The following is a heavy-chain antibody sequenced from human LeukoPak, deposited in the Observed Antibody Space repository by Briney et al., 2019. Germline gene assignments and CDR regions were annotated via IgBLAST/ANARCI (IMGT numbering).Heavy chain of an antibody. V-gene: IGHV4-39*07. Sequence: SETLSLTCTVSGGSITSSAYYWGWIRQSPWKGLEWIGNIYYSGSTYYNPSLKTRVTISVDRSKNQFSLKLSSVTAADTAVYYCAGAGDHSAAFDIWGQGTMVTVSS. J-gene: IGHJ3*02. D-gene: IGHD1-14*01. CDR1: GGSITSSAYY. CDR2: IYYSGST. CDR3: AGAGDHSAAFDI.